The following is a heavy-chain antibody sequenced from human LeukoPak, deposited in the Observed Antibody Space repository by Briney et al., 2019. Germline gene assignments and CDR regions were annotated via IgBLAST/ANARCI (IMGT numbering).Heavy chain of an antibody. CDR3: AKDPREVPAALDYYYYGMDV. V-gene: IGHV3-30*18. D-gene: IGHD2-2*01. Sequence: AGGSLRLSCAASGFTFRNHGMHWVRQAPGKGLEWVAVISYDGSNKYYADSVKGRFTISRDNSKNTLYLQMNSLRAEDTAVYYCAKDPREVPAALDYYYYGMDVWGQGTTVTVSS. CDR1: GFTFRNHG. CDR2: ISYDGSNK. J-gene: IGHJ6*02.